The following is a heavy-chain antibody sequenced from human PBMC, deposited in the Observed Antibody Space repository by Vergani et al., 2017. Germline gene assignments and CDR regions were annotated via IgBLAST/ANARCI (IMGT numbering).Heavy chain of an antibody. J-gene: IGHJ4*02. Sequence: QLQLQESGPGLVKPSETLSLTCTVSGGSLSSSSYYWAWIRQPTGKGLEWIGSIYHSGSTYYNPSLRSRVTISGDTSMNRFSLRMGSVTAADTAVYYCARLGLTTVAFDSWGQGTLVTVSS. CDR2: IYHSGST. CDR3: ARLGLTTVAFDS. CDR1: GGSLSSSSYY. V-gene: IGHV4-39*01. D-gene: IGHD4-23*01.